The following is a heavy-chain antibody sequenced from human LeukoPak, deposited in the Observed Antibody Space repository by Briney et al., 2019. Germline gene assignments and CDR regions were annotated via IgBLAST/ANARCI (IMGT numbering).Heavy chain of an antibody. D-gene: IGHD5-12*01. CDR3: ARDRDIVATIALQYYYYGMDV. V-gene: IGHV3-21*01. CDR1: GFTFSSYS. CDR2: ISSSSSYI. J-gene: IGHJ6*02. Sequence: TGGSLRLSCAASGFTFSSYSMNWVRQAPGKGLEWVSSISSSSSYIYYADSVKGRFTISRDNAKNSLYLQMNSLRAEDTAVYYCARDRDIVATIALQYYYYGMDVWGQGTTVTVSS.